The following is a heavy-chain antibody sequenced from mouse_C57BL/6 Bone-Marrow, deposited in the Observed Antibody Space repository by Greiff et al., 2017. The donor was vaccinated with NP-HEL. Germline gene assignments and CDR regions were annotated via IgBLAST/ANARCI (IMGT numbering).Heavy chain of an antibody. CDR1: GFSLRTFGMG. CDR2: IWWDDDP. V-gene: IGHV8-8*01. D-gene: IGHD2-5*01. Sequence: QVTLKVSGPGILQPSQTLSLTCSFSGFSLRTFGMGVGWIRQPSGKGLEWLAPIWWDDDPYYNPALKSRLPLSKDTPKPQVCLKIANLDTADTATYYCARTSYSNYAMDYWGQGTSVTVSS. CDR3: ARTSYSNYAMDY. J-gene: IGHJ4*01.